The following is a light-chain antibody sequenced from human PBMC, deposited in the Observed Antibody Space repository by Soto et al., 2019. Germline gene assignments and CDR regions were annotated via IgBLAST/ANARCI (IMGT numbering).Light chain of an antibody. CDR2: KAS. J-gene: IGKJ4*01. Sequence: DIQMTQSPSTLSASVGDRVTITCRASQTIDSWLAWYQQRPGKPPNLLIYKASTLASGVPSRFSGSGSGTDFTLTISSLQPEDFATYYCLQDYNYPLTFGGGTKVDI. V-gene: IGKV1-5*03. CDR3: LQDYNYPLT. CDR1: QTIDSW.